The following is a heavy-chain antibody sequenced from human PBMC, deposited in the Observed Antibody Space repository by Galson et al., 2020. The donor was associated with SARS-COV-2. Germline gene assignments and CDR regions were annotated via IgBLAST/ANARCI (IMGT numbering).Heavy chain of an antibody. Sequence: GGSLRLSCAASGFTFSSYAMHWVRQAPGKGLEWVAVISYDGSNKYYADSVKGRFTISRDNSKNTLYLQMNSLRAEDTAVYYCASLHYGFDYWGQGTLVTVSS. CDR3: ASLHYGFDY. V-gene: IGHV3-30*04. D-gene: IGHD4-17*01. CDR2: ISYDGSNK. CDR1: GFTFSSYA. J-gene: IGHJ4*02.